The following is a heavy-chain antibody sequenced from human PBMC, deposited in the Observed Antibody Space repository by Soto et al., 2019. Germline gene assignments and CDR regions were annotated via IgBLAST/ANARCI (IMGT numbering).Heavy chain of an antibody. Sequence: ASVKVSCKASGGTFSSYAISWVRQAPGQGLEWMGGIIPIYGTAHYAQKFQGRVTMTTDTSTSTAYMELRSLRSDDTAVYYCARTLPPIDYWGQGTLVTVSS. CDR3: ARTLPPIDY. J-gene: IGHJ4*02. CDR2: IIPIYGTA. V-gene: IGHV1-69*05. CDR1: GGTFSSYA. D-gene: IGHD1-26*01.